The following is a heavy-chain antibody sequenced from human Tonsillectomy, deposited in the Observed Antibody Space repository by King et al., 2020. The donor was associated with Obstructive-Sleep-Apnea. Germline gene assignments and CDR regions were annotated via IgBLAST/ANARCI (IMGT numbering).Heavy chain of an antibody. J-gene: IGHJ4*02. V-gene: IGHV4-59*01. CDR2: IYYSGST. CDR1: CGAISSYY. D-gene: IGHD2-15*01. Sequence: QLQESGPGLVKPSETLSLTCTVSCGAISSYYWSWIRQPPGKGLEWIGYIYYSGSTNYHPSLKSRVTISVDTSKNQFSLKLSSVTAAETAVYYCARLTDIVVVVADPYFDYWGQGTLVTVSS. CDR3: ARLTDIVVVVADPYFDY.